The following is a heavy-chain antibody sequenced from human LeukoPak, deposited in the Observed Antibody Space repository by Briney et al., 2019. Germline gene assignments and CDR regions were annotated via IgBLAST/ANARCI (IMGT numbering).Heavy chain of an antibody. D-gene: IGHD1-1*01. CDR3: ARDFYHSGTNWYDVFDV. CDR1: GYTFTTYG. CDR2: VSVNNGNT. J-gene: IGHJ3*01. V-gene: IGHV1-18*01. Sequence: GASVNVSCKCSGYTFTTYGISWLRQPPGQGLEWMGWVSVNNGNTNYAQKLQVRVTMTTYTSTNTAYMELRSLRSDDTAVYYCARDFYHSGTNWYDVFDVWGQGTMVTVSS.